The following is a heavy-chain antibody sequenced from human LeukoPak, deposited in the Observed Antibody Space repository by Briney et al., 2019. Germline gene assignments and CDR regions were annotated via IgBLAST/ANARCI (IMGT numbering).Heavy chain of an antibody. Sequence: GASLRLSCAASGFTFSSYTMNWVRQAPGKGLEWVSYINSNTSTIYYADSVKGRFTISRDNAKNSLYLQMNSLRAEDTAVYYCARASKRYSYGDFDYWGQGTLVTVSS. V-gene: IGHV3-48*01. J-gene: IGHJ4*02. CDR1: GFTFSSYT. CDR3: ARASKRYSYGDFDY. D-gene: IGHD5-18*01. CDR2: INSNTSTI.